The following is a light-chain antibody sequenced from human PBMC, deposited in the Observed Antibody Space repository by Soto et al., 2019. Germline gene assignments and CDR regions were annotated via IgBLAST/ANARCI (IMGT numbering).Light chain of an antibody. CDR3: SSYTRSSAVV. J-gene: IGLJ2*01. CDR1: SSDVGAYNY. CDR2: EVN. Sequence: QSALTQPASVSGSPGQSITISCTGTSSDVGAYNYVSWYQQHPGKAPKLMISEVNNRPSGVSNRFSGSKSANTASLTISGLQAEDEADYYCSSYTRSSAVVFGGGTKVTVL. V-gene: IGLV2-14*01.